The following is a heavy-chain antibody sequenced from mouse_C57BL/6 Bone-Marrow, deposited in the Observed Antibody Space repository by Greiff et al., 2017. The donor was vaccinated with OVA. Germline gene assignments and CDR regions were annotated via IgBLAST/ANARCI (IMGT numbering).Heavy chain of an antibody. CDR3: ARMVTTDFDY. Sequence: VQLQQSGPELVKPGASVKISCKASGYAFSSSWMNWVKQRPGKGLEWIGRIYPGDGDTNYNGKFKGKATLTADKSSSTAYMQLSSLTSEDSAVYFCARMVTTDFDYWGQGTTLTVSS. CDR2: IYPGDGDT. V-gene: IGHV1-82*01. J-gene: IGHJ2*01. D-gene: IGHD2-2*01. CDR1: GYAFSSSW.